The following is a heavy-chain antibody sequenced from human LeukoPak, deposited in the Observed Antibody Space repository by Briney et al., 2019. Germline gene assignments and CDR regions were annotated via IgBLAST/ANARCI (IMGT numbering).Heavy chain of an antibody. V-gene: IGHV3-21*01. CDR3: ALGVSDYFDY. J-gene: IGHJ4*02. CDR2: ISTSSSYI. Sequence: MTGGSLRLSCAASGFTFSSYGMRWVRQASGKGLEWVSSISTSSSYIYYADSVKGRFTISRDNAKNSLYLQMNSLRAEDTAVYYCALGVSDYFDYWGQGTLVTVSS. CDR1: GFTFSSYG.